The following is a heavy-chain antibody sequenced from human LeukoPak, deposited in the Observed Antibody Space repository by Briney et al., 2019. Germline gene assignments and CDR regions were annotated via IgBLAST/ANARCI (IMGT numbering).Heavy chain of an antibody. D-gene: IGHD3-10*01. V-gene: IGHV4-4*02. Sequence: SETLSLTCAVSGASISSSHWRSWVRQPPRKGLEWIGEIYHGGSTNCNPSLKGRVTISVDRSNNQFSLRLTSVTAADTAVYYCARGEEHGSGTVHFDYWGQGTLVTVSS. CDR3: ARGEEHGSGTVHFDY. CDR2: IYHGGST. J-gene: IGHJ4*02. CDR1: GASISSSHW.